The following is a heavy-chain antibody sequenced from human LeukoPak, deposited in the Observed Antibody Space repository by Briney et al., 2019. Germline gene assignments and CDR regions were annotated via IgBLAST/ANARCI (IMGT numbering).Heavy chain of an antibody. CDR1: GFTFSSYA. CDR2: ISGSGGSS. D-gene: IGHD6-13*01. J-gene: IGHJ4*02. V-gene: IGHV3-23*01. Sequence: GGSLRLSCAASGFTFSSYAMSWVRQAPWKGLEWVSAISGSGGSSYYADSVKGRFTISRDNSKNTLYLQMNSLRAEDTAVYYCAKTGSSSWYYFDYWGQGTLVTVSP. CDR3: AKTGSSSWYYFDY.